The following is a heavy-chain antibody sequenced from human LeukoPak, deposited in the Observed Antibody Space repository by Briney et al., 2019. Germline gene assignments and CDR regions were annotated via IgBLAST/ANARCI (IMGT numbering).Heavy chain of an antibody. J-gene: IGHJ4*02. D-gene: IGHD1-26*01. CDR2: ISYDGSNK. V-gene: IGHV3-30-3*01. CDR3: AREISIVGALDY. Sequence: GGSLRLSCAASGFTFSSYAMHWVRRAPGKGLEWVAVISYDGSNKYYADSVKGRFTISRDNSKNTLYLQMNSLRAEDTAVYYCAREISIVGALDYWGQGTLVTVSS. CDR1: GFTFSSYA.